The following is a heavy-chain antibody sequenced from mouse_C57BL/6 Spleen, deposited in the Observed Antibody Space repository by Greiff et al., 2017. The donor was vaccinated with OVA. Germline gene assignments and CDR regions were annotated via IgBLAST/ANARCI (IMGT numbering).Heavy chain of an antibody. V-gene: IGHV3-1*01. CDR3: AMDLGC. CDR2: KSYSGST. J-gene: IGHJ2*01. CDR1: GYSITSGYD. Sequence: EVHLVESGPGMVKPSQSLSLTCTVTGYSITSGYDWYLIRHSPGNHLEWMGYKSYSGSTNYNQSFKSRTTITHDTSKNHFFLKLNSVTTEDTATYYCAMDLGCWGQGTTLTVSS.